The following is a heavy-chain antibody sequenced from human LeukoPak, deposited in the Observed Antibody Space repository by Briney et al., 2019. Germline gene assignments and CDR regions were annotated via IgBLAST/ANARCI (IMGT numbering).Heavy chain of an antibody. CDR3: ARDLPLTMVRGIYDL. Sequence: PGESLRLSCAASGFTFTTYWMSWVRQLPGKGLEWVANINQDGTEKYYVDSVKGRFTISRDNAKNSLYLQMNSLRAEDTAVYYCARDLPLTMVRGIYDLWGQGTLVTVSS. D-gene: IGHD3-10*01. CDR1: GFTFTTYW. V-gene: IGHV3-7*01. CDR2: INQDGTEK. J-gene: IGHJ5*02.